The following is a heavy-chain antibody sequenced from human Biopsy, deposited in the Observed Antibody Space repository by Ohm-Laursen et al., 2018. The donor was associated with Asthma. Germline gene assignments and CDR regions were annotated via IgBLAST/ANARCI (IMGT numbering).Heavy chain of an antibody. D-gene: IGHD3-22*01. CDR1: GDSITSGGCC. J-gene: IGHJ4*02. Sequence: TLSLTCTVSGDSITSGGCCWNWIRQPPGKGLEWIGYIHHSGTSYFNPSLKSRVSFSRDTSKNQFPLRLSSVTAADTAMYYCARIPRRSGSYFVDYWGQETLVTVSS. V-gene: IGHV4-31*03. CDR3: ARIPRRSGSYFVDY. CDR2: IHHSGTS.